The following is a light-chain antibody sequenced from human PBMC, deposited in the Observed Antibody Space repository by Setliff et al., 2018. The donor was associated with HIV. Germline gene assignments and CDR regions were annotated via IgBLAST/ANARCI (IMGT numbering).Light chain of an antibody. CDR3: CSFAGDTIYVL. V-gene: IGLV2-23*01. J-gene: IGLJ2*01. CDR1: SGDVGRYNL. Sequence: QSVLAQPASVSGSPGQSITISCTGTSGDVGRYNLVSWYQQHPGKAPKLIIYEATQRPSGFSNRFSGSKSGNTASLTISGLQAEDEADYYCCSFAGDTIYVLFGGGTK. CDR2: EAT.